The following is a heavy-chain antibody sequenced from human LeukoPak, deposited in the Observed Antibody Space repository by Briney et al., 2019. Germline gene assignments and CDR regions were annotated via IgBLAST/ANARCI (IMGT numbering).Heavy chain of an antibody. CDR1: GYTFTSYG. J-gene: IGHJ4*02. V-gene: IGHV1-69*05. CDR2: IIPIFGTA. CDR3: ARDRGQQLAFDY. Sequence: SVKVSCKASGYTFTSYGISWVRQAPGQGLEWMGGIIPIFGTANYAQKFQGRVTITTDESTSTAYMELSSLRSEDTAVYYCARDRGQQLAFDYWGQGTLVTVSS. D-gene: IGHD6-13*01.